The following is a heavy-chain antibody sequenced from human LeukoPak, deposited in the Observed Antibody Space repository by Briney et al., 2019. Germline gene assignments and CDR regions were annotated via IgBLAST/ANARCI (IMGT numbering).Heavy chain of an antibody. Sequence: GGSLRLSCAGSGFTFSDYWMSWVRQAPGKGLEWVANINLDGNEKHYVDSVKGRFTISRDNAKNSLFLHMNSLGAEDTAIYYCARHTTLDPWGQGALVTVSS. CDR2: INLDGNEK. D-gene: IGHD1-14*01. J-gene: IGHJ5*02. V-gene: IGHV3-7*01. CDR3: ARHTTLDP. CDR1: GFTFSDYW.